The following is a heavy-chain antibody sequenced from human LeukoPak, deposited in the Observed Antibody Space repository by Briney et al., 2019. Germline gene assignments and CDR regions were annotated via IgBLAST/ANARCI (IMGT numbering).Heavy chain of an antibody. V-gene: IGHV3-23*01. CDR2: IIGSSGST. J-gene: IGHJ4*02. CDR3: AKGAYDYIEIAYDY. Sequence: LGGSLRLSCVASGFSFNNYAMNWVRQAPGKGLEWVSLIIGSSGSTFYADSVKGRFTISRDKSKNTLYLQMTSLRAEDTAVYYCAKGAYDYIEIAYDYWGQRSLVTVSS. D-gene: IGHD5-12*01. CDR1: GFSFNNYA.